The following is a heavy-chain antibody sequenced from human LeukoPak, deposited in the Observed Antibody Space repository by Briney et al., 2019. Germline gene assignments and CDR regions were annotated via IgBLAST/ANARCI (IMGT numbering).Heavy chain of an antibody. V-gene: IGHV1-69*04. Sequence: ASVKVSCKASGGTFSSYAISWVRQAPGQGLEWMGRIIPTFGIANYAQKFQGRVTITADKSTSTAYMELSSLRSEDTAVYYCARDRYDSSGYYYEFDYWGQGTLVTVSS. J-gene: IGHJ4*02. D-gene: IGHD3-22*01. CDR1: GGTFSSYA. CDR3: ARDRYDSSGYYYEFDY. CDR2: IIPTFGIA.